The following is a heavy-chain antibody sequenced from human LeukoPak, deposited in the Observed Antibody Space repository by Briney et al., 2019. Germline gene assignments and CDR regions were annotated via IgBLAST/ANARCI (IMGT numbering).Heavy chain of an antibody. CDR3: ARVTEVYDILTGYYNRPYYFDY. CDR2: INRDGRAT. Sequence: GGSLRLSCAASGFAFRNYWMHWVRQGPGKGLLWVSRINRDGRATSYADSVKGRFTISRDNAKNTLYLQMNSLRAEDTAVYYCARVTEVYDILTGYYNRPYYFDYWGQGTLVTVSS. D-gene: IGHD3-9*01. CDR1: GFAFRNYW. J-gene: IGHJ4*02. V-gene: IGHV3-74*01.